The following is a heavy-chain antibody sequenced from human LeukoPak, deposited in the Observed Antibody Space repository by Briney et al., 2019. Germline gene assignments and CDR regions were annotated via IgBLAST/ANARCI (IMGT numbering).Heavy chain of an antibody. CDR1: GGSISGYY. Sequence: SETLSLTCTVSGGSISGYYWSWIRQPPGKGLEWIGYIYYSGSTNYNPSLKSRVTISVDTSKNQFPLKLSSVTAADTAVYYCARHYGVAAAGTEYFDYWGQGTLVTVSS. V-gene: IGHV4-59*08. D-gene: IGHD6-13*01. J-gene: IGHJ4*02. CDR3: ARHYGVAAAGTEYFDY. CDR2: IYYSGST.